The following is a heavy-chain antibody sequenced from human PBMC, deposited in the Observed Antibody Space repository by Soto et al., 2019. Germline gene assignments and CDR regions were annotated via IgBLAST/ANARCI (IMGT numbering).Heavy chain of an antibody. CDR1: VFTFSIYA. V-gene: IGHV3-23*01. D-gene: IGHD6-13*01. CDR2: ISGSGGST. J-gene: IGHJ4*02. Sequence: WGYLRVSCAASVFTFSIYAMSWVRQAPGKGLEWVSAISGSGGSTYYADSVKGRFTISRDNSKNTLYLQMNSLRAEDTAVYYCAKDLDSSNRTTQVNDYWGQGTMVTVSS. CDR3: AKDLDSSNRTTQVNDY.